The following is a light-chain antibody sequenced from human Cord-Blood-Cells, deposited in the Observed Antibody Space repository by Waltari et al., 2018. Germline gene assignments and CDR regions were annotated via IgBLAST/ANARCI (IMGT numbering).Light chain of an antibody. CDR3: QQYGSSRIT. V-gene: IGKV3-20*01. J-gene: IGKJ5*01. CDR1: RSVSSRY. CDR2: GAS. Sequence: EIVLTQSPGTLSLSPGERATLSCRASRSVSSRYLAWYQQKPGQAPRLLIYGASSRATGIPDRFSGSGSGTDFTLTISRLEPEDFAVYYCQQYGSSRITFGQGTRLEIK.